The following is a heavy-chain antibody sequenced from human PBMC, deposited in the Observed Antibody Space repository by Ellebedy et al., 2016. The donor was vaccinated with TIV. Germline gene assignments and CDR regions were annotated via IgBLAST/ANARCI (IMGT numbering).Heavy chain of an antibody. V-gene: IGHV3-48*04. Sequence: GGSLRLXCAASGFTFSSYSMNWVRQAPGKGLEWVSYISSSSSTIYYADSVKGRFTISRDNAKNSLYLQMNSLRAEDTAVYYCTSCYARFYFDYWGQGTLVTVAS. CDR2: ISSSSSTI. J-gene: IGHJ4*02. CDR1: GFTFSSYS. CDR3: TSCYARFYFDY. D-gene: IGHD2-2*01.